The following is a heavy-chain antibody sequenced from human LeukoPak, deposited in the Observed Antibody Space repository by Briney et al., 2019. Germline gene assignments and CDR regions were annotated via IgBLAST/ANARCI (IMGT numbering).Heavy chain of an antibody. CDR2: IYPGDSDT. J-gene: IGHJ4*02. CDR3: ARSRSYSRSPFDH. CDR1: GYSFTTYW. V-gene: IGHV5-51*04. D-gene: IGHD3-10*01. Sequence: GESLKISCRGSGYSFTTYWVGWVRQMPGKGLGWMGIIYPGDSDTTYSPSFQGQVTISADKPTSTAYLQWSSLKATDTAMYYCARSRSYSRSPFDHWGQGTLVTVSS.